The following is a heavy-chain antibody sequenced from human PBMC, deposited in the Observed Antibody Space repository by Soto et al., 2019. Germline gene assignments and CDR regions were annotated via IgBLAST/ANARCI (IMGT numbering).Heavy chain of an antibody. Sequence: GGSLRLSCAASGFTFSSYAMHWVRQAPGKGLEWVAVISYDGSNKYYADSVEGRFTISRDNSKNTLYLQMNSLRAEDTAVYYCARDRSELYYYGMYVWGQGTTVTVSS. CDR3: ARDRSELYYYGMYV. CDR2: ISYDGSNK. D-gene: IGHD1-26*01. J-gene: IGHJ6*02. CDR1: GFTFSSYA. V-gene: IGHV3-30-3*01.